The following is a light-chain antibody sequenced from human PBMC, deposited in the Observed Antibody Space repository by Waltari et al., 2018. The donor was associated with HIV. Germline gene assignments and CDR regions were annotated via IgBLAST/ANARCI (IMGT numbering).Light chain of an antibody. Sequence: QSALPQPPSASGSPGQSVTISCPGTSSDVGGYDYVSWYQPQPGKAPKLIIYGVSKRPSGVPDRFSGSKSGNTASLTVSGLQAEDEADYYCSSYGGDNNVIFGGGTKVTVL. J-gene: IGLJ2*01. CDR1: SSDVGGYDY. V-gene: IGLV2-8*01. CDR3: SSYGGDNNVI. CDR2: GVS.